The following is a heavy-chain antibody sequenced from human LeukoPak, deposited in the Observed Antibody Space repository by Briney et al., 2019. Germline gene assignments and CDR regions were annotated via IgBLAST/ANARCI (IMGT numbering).Heavy chain of an antibody. V-gene: IGHV1-2*04. CDR1: GYTFTGYY. J-gene: IGHJ4*02. Sequence: ASVKVSCTASGYTFTGYYMHWVRQAPGQGLEWMGWINPNSGGTNYAQKFQGWVTMTRDTSISTAYMELSRLRSDDTAVYYCARDSSIAVAELGYWGQGTLVTVSS. CDR2: INPNSGGT. D-gene: IGHD6-19*01. CDR3: ARDSSIAVAELGY.